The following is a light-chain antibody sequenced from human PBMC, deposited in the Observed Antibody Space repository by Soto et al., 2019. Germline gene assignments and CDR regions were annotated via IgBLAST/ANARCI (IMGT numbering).Light chain of an antibody. CDR3: QTWGTGIQV. Sequence: QLVLTQSPSASASLGASVKLTCTLSSGYSNDAVAWHQQQPQKGPRYLMKVISDGSHNRGDGISDRFSGSSSGAKRYLTISRVQSEDEADYFCQTWGTGIQVFGSGTKVTVL. CDR2: VISDGSH. J-gene: IGLJ1*01. V-gene: IGLV4-69*01. CDR1: SGYSNDA.